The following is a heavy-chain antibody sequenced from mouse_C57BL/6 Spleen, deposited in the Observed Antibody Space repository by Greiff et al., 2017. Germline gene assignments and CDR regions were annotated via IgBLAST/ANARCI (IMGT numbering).Heavy chain of an antibody. D-gene: IGHD2-4*01. CDR3: ARSYDYDGAWFAY. Sequence: VQLQQPGAELVKPGASVKMSCKASGYTFTSYWITWVKQRPGQGLEWIGEIYPGSGSTNYNEKFKSKATLTVDKSSSTAYMQLSSLTSDDSAVYYGARSYDYDGAWFAYWGQGTLVTVSA. J-gene: IGHJ3*01. CDR1: GYTFTSYW. CDR2: IYPGSGST. V-gene: IGHV1-55*01.